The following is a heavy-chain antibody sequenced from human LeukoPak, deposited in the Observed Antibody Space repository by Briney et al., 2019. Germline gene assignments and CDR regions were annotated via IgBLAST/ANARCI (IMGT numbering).Heavy chain of an antibody. D-gene: IGHD7-27*01. Sequence: SETLSLTCTVSGGSISSYYWSWIRQPPGKGLEWIGYIYYSGSTNYNPSLKSRVTISVDTSKNQFSLKLSSVTAADTAVYYCARAPKLGYWYFDLWGRGTLVTVSS. J-gene: IGHJ2*01. CDR2: IYYSGST. V-gene: IGHV4-59*01. CDR3: ARAPKLGYWYFDL. CDR1: GGSISSYY.